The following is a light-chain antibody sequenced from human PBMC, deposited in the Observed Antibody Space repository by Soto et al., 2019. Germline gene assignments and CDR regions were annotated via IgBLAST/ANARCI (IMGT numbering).Light chain of an antibody. V-gene: IGKV1-39*01. CDR1: QSISSY. Sequence: DIQMTQSPSSLSASVGDRVTITCRASQSISSYLNWYQQKPGKAPKLLIYAASSLQSGVPSRFSGSGYGTDFTLTISSLQPEDFATYYCQHGYSTPRTFGQGTKVEIK. J-gene: IGKJ1*01. CDR2: AAS. CDR3: QHGYSTPRT.